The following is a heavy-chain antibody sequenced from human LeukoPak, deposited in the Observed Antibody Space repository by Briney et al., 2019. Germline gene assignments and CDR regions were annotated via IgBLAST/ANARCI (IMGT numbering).Heavy chain of an antibody. CDR1: GYSFTNYW. Sequence: GESLKISCKGSGYSFTNYWIGWVRQMAGQGLEWMGIIYPGDSDTRYSPSFQGQVTMSADKSISTAYLQWSSLKASDAAMYYCARQTRYCGGDCNSFDYWGQGTLVTVSP. V-gene: IGHV5-51*01. D-gene: IGHD2-21*02. CDR3: ARQTRYCGGDCNSFDY. J-gene: IGHJ4*02. CDR2: IYPGDSDT.